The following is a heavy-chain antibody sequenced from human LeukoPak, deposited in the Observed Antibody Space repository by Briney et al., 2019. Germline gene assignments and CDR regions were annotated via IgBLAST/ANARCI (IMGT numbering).Heavy chain of an antibody. V-gene: IGHV4-59*08. CDR1: GGSISSYY. D-gene: IGHD5-18*01. Sequence: SETLSLTCTVSGGSISSYYWSWIRQPPGKGLEWIGYIYYSGITNYNPSLKSRVTISLDTSKNQFSLKLSSVTAADTAVYYCARHATQLWKIDYWGQGTLVTVSS. CDR3: ARHATQLWKIDY. CDR2: IYYSGIT. J-gene: IGHJ4*02.